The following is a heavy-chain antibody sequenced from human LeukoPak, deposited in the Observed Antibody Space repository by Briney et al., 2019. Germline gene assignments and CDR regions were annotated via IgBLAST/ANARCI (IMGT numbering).Heavy chain of an antibody. V-gene: IGHV4-59*12. D-gene: IGHD6-13*01. CDR2: IYYSGST. CDR3: ASIDGGYGSSDAFDI. CDR1: GGSISSYY. J-gene: IGHJ3*02. Sequence: SETLSLTCTVSGGSISSYYWSWIRQPPGKGLEWIGYIYYSGSTNYNPSLKSRVTISVDTSKNQFSLKLSSVTAADTAVYYCASIDGGYGSSDAFDIWGQGTMVTVSS.